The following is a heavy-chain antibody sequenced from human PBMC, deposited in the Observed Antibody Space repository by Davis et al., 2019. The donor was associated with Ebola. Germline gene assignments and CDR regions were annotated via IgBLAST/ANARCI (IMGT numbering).Heavy chain of an antibody. CDR1: GGSISSYY. V-gene: IGHV4-59*12. D-gene: IGHD3-9*01. Sequence: MPSETLSLTCTVSGGSISSYYWSWIRQPPGKGLEWIGYIYYSGSTNYNPSLKSRVTISVDTSKNQFSLKLSSVTAADTAVYYCARGALRYFDWLLYAPDAFDIWGQGTMVTVSS. CDR3: ARGALRYFDWLLYAPDAFDI. J-gene: IGHJ3*02. CDR2: IYYSGST.